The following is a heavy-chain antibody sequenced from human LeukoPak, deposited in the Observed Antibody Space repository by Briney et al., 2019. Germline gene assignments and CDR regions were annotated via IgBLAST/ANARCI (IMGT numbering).Heavy chain of an antibody. V-gene: IGHV3-23*01. J-gene: IGHJ1*01. D-gene: IGHD6-6*01. CDR2: IGGSGDST. CDR1: GFTFSSHT. Sequence: GGSLRLSCAASGFTFSSHTMSWVRQAPGKGLEWVSAIGGSGDSTYYADSVKGRFTISRDNSQNTLYLQMNSLRAEDTAVYYCAKDPLEQLSTIYFQNWGQGTLVAVSS. CDR3: AKDPLEQLSTIYFQN.